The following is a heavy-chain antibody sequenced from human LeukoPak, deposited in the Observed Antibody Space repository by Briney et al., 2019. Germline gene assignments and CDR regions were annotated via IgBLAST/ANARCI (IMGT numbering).Heavy chain of an antibody. J-gene: IGHJ4*02. Sequence: GASVKVSCKASGYTFTSYGISWVRQAPGQGLEWMGWISAYNGNTNYAQKLQGRVTMTTDTSTSTAYMDLRSLRSDDTAVYYCARVPADYDLLTGSFALFGRFDYWGQGTLVTVSS. V-gene: IGHV1-18*01. D-gene: IGHD3-9*01. CDR2: ISAYNGNT. CDR3: ARVPADYDLLTGSFALFGRFDY. CDR1: GYTFTSYG.